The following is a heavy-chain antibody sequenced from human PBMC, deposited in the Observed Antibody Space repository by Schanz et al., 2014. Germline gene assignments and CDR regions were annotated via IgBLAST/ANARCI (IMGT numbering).Heavy chain of an antibody. V-gene: IGHV3-23*01. CDR1: GFTFNIYA. Sequence: EAQLLDSGGGLAQPGGSLRLSCAASGFTFNIYAMSWVRQAPGKGLEWVAGISGSGTTTYYAASVKGRFTISRDNSKNTLYLEMNSPRVEDTALYYCAKDKAAGSAWFDGFNVWGQGTMVTVSS. CDR3: AKDKAAGSAWFDGFNV. CDR2: ISGSGTTT. J-gene: IGHJ3*01. D-gene: IGHD6-13*01.